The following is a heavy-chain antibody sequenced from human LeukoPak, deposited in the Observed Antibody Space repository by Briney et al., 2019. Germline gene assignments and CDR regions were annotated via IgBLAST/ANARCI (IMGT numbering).Heavy chain of an antibody. Sequence: ASVKVSCKASGYTFTGYYMHWVRQAPGQGLEWMGWINPNSGGTNYAQKFQGRVAMTRDTSIGTAYMELSRLRSDDTAVYYCARGQLGPDYYYYMDVWGKGTTVTVSS. CDR2: INPNSGGT. CDR1: GYTFTGYY. V-gene: IGHV1-2*02. D-gene: IGHD6-6*01. CDR3: ARGQLGPDYYYYMDV. J-gene: IGHJ6*03.